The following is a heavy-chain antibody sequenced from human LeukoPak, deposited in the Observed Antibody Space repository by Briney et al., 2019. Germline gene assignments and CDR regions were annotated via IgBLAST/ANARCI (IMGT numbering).Heavy chain of an antibody. Sequence: ASVKVSCKASGYTFTGYYMHWVRQAPGQGLEWMGWINPNSGGTNYAQKFQGRVTMTRDTSISTAYMELSRLRSDDTAVYYCARDPDGKLELLSPWFDPWGQGTLVTVSS. CDR3: ARDPDGKLELLSPWFDP. J-gene: IGHJ5*02. D-gene: IGHD1-7*01. V-gene: IGHV1-2*02. CDR1: GYTFTGYY. CDR2: INPNSGGT.